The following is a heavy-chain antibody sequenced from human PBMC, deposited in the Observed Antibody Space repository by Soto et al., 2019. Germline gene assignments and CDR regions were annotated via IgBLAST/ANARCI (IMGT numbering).Heavy chain of an antibody. CDR1: EFTFSNYA. V-gene: IGHV3-23*01. D-gene: IGHD3-3*01. CDR2: ISSGGGST. CDR3: AKDRYGFWSGYYFDS. J-gene: IGHJ4*02. Sequence: PGGSLRLSCAASEFTFSNYAMSWVRQAPGKGLEWVSAISSGGGSTYYADSVKGRFTISRDNSKDTLYLQMSSLRAEDTAVYYCAKDRYGFWSGYYFDSWGQGTLVTVSS.